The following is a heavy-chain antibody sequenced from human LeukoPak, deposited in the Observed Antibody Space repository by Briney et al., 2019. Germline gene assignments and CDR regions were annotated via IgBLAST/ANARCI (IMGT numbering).Heavy chain of an antibody. CDR1: GCTFSSYA. V-gene: IGHV3-23*01. J-gene: IGHJ4*02. CDR3: AKVSRFSYDSSGYYPAYFDS. Sequence: PGGSLRLSCAASGCTFSSYAMSWVRQAPGKGLEGVSAISGSGGSTYYADSVKGRFTISIDNSKNTLYLQMNSLRAEDTAVYYCAKVSRFSYDSSGYYPAYFDSWGQGPLVTVSS. D-gene: IGHD3-22*01. CDR2: ISGSGGST.